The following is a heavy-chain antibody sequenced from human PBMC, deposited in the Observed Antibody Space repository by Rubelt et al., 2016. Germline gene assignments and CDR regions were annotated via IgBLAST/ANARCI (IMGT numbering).Heavy chain of an antibody. D-gene: IGHD4-17*01. V-gene: IGHV3-74*02. J-gene: IGHJ6*02. CDR1: GFTFSRYW. CDR2: INSDGSST. CDR3: ARAYGDDGFYGMDV. Sequence: EVQLVESGGGVVQPGGSLRLSCAASGFTFSRYWMHWVRQAPGKGLVWVSRINSDGSSTNYADSVKGRFTISRDNAKNTLYLQMSRLRAEDTAVYYCARAYGDDGFYGMDVWGQGTTVTVSS.